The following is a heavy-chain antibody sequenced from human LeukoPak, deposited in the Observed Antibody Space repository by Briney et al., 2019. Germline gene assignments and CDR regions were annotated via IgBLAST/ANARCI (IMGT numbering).Heavy chain of an antibody. V-gene: IGHV4-61*02. J-gene: IGHJ4*02. CDR3: ARHPHSSSRIDY. CDR1: GGSLSSGTYY. D-gene: IGHD6-13*01. CDR2: ISTSGST. Sequence: SETLSLTCTVSGGSLSSGTYYWRWIRQPAGTGLEWIGRISTSGSTDYNPSLKSRVTISVDMSKNQFSLKLSSVTAADTAVYYCARHPHSSSRIDYWGQGTLVTVSS.